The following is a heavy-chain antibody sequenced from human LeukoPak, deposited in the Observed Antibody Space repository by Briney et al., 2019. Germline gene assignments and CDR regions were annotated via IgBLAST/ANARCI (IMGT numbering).Heavy chain of an antibody. CDR1: GYNFISYD. D-gene: IGHD5-18*01. CDR2: ISAYNGNT. Sequence: ASVKVSCKASGYNFISYDINWVRQAPGQGLEWMGWISAYNGNTNYAQKLQGRVTMTTDTSTSTACMELRSLRSDDTAVYYCAREKSRYKYGYNYWGQGTLVTVSS. J-gene: IGHJ4*02. V-gene: IGHV1-18*01. CDR3: AREKSRYKYGYNY.